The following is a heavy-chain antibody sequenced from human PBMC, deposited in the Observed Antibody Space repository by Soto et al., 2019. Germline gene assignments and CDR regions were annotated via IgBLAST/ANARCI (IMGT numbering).Heavy chain of an antibody. CDR2: ISYDGSNK. Sequence: QVQLVESGGGVVQPGRSLRLSCAASGFTFSSYGMHWVRQAPGKGLEWVAVISYDGSNKYYADSVKGRFTISRDNSKNTLYLQMNSLRAEDTAVYYCVAPRSMVRGVPYYFDYWGQGTLVTVSS. CDR1: GFTFSSYG. CDR3: VAPRSMVRGVPYYFDY. D-gene: IGHD3-10*01. J-gene: IGHJ4*02. V-gene: IGHV3-30*03.